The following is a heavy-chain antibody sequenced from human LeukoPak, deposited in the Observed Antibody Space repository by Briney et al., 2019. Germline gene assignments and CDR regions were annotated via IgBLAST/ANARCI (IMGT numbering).Heavy chain of an antibody. D-gene: IGHD3-9*01. V-gene: IGHV3-23*01. CDR3: ARRAGDLLTGYYFDY. CDR1: GITLANYG. Sequence: GGSLRLSCVVSGITLANYGMSWVRQAPGKGLEWVAGVSGSGGSTNYADSVKGRFTISRDNPKNTLYLQMNSLRAEDTAVYYCARRAGDLLTGYYFDYWGQGTLVTVSS. J-gene: IGHJ4*02. CDR2: VSGSGGST.